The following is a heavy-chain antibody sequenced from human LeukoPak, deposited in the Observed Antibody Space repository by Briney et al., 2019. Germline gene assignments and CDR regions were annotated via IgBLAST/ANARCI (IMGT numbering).Heavy chain of an antibody. Sequence: ASVKVSRKASGGTFSSYAISWVRQAPGQGLEWMGGIIPIFGTANYAQKFQGRVTITADESTSTAYMELSSLRSEDTAVYYCARVGYYGYGPHLGYYFDYWGQGTLVTVSS. J-gene: IGHJ4*02. V-gene: IGHV1-69*13. CDR3: ARVGYYGYGPHLGYYFDY. CDR2: IIPIFGTA. D-gene: IGHD5-18*01. CDR1: GGTFSSYA.